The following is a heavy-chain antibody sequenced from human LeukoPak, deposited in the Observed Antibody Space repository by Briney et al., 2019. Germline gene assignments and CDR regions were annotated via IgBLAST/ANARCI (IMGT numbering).Heavy chain of an antibody. J-gene: IGHJ4*02. CDR3: AREVRAYGGYSQSDY. CDR2: ISSSSSYI. Sequence: GRSLRLSCAASGFTFSSHSMNWVRQAPGKGLEWVSSISSSSSYIYYADSVKGRFTISRHNAKNSLYLQMNTLRVEDTAVYYCAREVRAYGGYSQSDYWGQGTLVTVSS. V-gene: IGHV3-21*01. D-gene: IGHD5-12*01. CDR1: GFTFSSHS.